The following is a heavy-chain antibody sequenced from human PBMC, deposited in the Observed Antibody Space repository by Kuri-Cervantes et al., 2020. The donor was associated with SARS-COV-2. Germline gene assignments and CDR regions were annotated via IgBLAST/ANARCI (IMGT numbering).Heavy chain of an antibody. CDR2: IHHTGST. V-gene: IGHV4-38-2*01. J-gene: IGHJ5*02. CDR1: GYSISSGYY. CDR3: ARRHYYDSSGFWFDP. Sequence: GSLRLSCVVSGYSISSGYYWGWIRQPPGKGLECIGSIHHTGSTNYNPSLKSRVTISVDTSKNQFSLELSSVTAADTAVYYCARRHYYDSSGFWFDPWGQGTLVTVSS. D-gene: IGHD3-22*01.